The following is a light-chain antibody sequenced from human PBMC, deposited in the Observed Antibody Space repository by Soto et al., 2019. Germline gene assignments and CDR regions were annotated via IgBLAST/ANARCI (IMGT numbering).Light chain of an antibody. Sequence: DIQITQSPSTLSGSVGDRVTITCRASRGIRSWLAWYQQKPGKAPNLLIFSASSLQGGVRSRFSGSGSGTDFTLTISSLQPEDFATDYCQQSYTNTLTFGQGTQVDIK. CDR1: RGIRSW. V-gene: IGKV1-12*01. J-gene: IGKJ1*01. CDR2: SAS. CDR3: QQSYTNTLT.